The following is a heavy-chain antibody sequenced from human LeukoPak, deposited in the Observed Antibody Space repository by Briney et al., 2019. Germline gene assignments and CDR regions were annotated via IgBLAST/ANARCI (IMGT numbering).Heavy chain of an antibody. CDR2: IYHSGST. J-gene: IGHJ3*02. Sequence: PSGTLSLTCAVSGGSISSSNWWSWVRQPPGKGLEWIGEIYHSGSTNYNPSLKSRVTVSVDKSKNQFSLKLSSVTAADTAVYYCARLITMIVVGPDAFDIWGQGTMVTVSS. CDR1: GGSISSSNW. CDR3: ARLITMIVVGPDAFDI. D-gene: IGHD3-22*01. V-gene: IGHV4-4*02.